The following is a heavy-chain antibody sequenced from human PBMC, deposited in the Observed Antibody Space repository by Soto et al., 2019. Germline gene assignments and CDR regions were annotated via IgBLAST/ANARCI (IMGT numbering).Heavy chain of an antibody. CDR2: IIPILGIA. J-gene: IGHJ4*02. V-gene: IGHV1-69*08. CDR1: GGTFSSYT. CDR3: ARDSATPFDY. Sequence: QVQLVQSGAEVKKPGSSVKVSCKASGGTFSSYTISWVRQAPGQGLEWMGRIIPILGIANYAQKFKGRVTITADKSTSTAYLELSSLRSEDTAVYYCARDSATPFDYWGQGTLVTVSS. D-gene: IGHD2-15*01.